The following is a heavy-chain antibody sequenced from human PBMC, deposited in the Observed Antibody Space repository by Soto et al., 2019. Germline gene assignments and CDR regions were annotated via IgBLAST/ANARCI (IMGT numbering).Heavy chain of an antibody. J-gene: IGHJ3*02. CDR2: ISYSGTP. V-gene: IGHV4-31*03. D-gene: IGHD1-26*01. CDR3: AREVNSPATSDAFDI. CDR1: GGSITGDNYF. Sequence: QVHLQESGPGLVKPSQTLSLTCTVSGGSITGDNYFWSWVRQHPEKGLEWIGYISYSGTPYYNPSLKSRVTISVDTSKNQFSLSLISVTAADTAMYFCAREVNSPATSDAFDIWGQGTVVTVSS.